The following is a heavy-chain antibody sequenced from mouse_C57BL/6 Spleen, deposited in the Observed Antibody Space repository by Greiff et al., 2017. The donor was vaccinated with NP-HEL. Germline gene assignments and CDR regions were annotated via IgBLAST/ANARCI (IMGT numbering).Heavy chain of an antibody. J-gene: IGHJ1*03. CDR2: INYDGSST. CDR1: GFTFSDYY. V-gene: IGHV5-16*01. Sequence: VQLKESEGGLVQPGSSMKLSCTASGFTFSDYYMAWVRQVPEKGLEWVANINYDGSSTYYLDSLKSRFIISRDNAKNILYLQMSSLKSEDTATYYCAREDWDGSRYFDVWGTGTTVTVSS. D-gene: IGHD1-1*01. CDR3: AREDWDGSRYFDV.